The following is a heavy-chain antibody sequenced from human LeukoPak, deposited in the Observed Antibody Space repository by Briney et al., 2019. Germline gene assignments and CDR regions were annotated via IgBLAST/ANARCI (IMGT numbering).Heavy chain of an antibody. V-gene: IGHV4-39*07. CDR3: ARGDSSSGYYAISDY. J-gene: IGHJ4*02. CDR1: GGSISSSSYY. Sequence: SETLSLTCTVSGGSISSSSYYWGWIRQPPGKGLEWIGSIYYSGSTNYNPSLKSRVTISVDTSKNQFSLKLSSVTAADTAVYYCARGDSSSGYYAISDYWGQGTLVTVSS. D-gene: IGHD3-22*01. CDR2: IYYSGST.